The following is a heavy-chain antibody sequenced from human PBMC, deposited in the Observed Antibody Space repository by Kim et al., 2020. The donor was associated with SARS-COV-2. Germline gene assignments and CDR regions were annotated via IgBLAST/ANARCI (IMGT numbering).Heavy chain of an antibody. J-gene: IGHJ5*02. CDR2: INTKTGKS. D-gene: IGHD2-15*01. Sequence: ASVKVSCKASGYSFTAYGINWVRQAPGQGLEWMGWINTKTGKSTYAQDFSGRFVFSLESYVSTAYLQISGLEAADTAVYYCARSGSPTTPAVLLTWGQGTQVTVPA. CDR1: GYSFTAYG. V-gene: IGHV7-4-1*02. CDR3: ARSGSPTTPAVLLT.